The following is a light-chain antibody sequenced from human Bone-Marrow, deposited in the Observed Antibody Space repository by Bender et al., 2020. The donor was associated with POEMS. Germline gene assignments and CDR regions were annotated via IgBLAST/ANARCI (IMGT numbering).Light chain of an antibody. V-gene: IGLV1-44*01. CDR2: SDN. J-gene: IGLJ3*02. CDR1: NSNIGTNA. Sequence: QSVLTQPPSASGTPGQRVTISCSGSNSNIGTNAVNWYQQFPGPAPKLLIYSDNQRPSGVPDRFYAFKSGTSASLASSGLQSEDEADYYCAAWDGGLSGGVFGGGTKLTVL. CDR3: AAWDGGLSGGV.